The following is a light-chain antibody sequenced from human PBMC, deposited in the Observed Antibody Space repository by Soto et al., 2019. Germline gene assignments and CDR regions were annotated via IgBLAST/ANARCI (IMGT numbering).Light chain of an antibody. CDR2: DAS. Sequence: ETVLTQSPATLSLSPGESATLSCRASQSVSNYLAWYQQKPGQAPRLLIYDASNRATGIPARFSGSGSGTDFTLTISSLEPEDFAVYYCQQRSSWPPTPTFGGGTKVDIK. CDR1: QSVSNY. CDR3: QQRSSWPPTPT. V-gene: IGKV3-11*01. J-gene: IGKJ4*01.